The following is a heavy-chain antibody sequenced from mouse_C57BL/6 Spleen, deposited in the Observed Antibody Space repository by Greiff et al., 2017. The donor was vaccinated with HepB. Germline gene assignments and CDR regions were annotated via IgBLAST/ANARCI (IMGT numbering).Heavy chain of an antibody. D-gene: IGHD1-1*01. CDR3: ARDYGSSWYFDV. J-gene: IGHJ1*03. V-gene: IGHV1-26*01. Sequence: EVQLQQSGPELVKPGASVKISCKASGYTFTDYYMNWVKQSHGKSLEWIGDINPNNGGTSYNQKFKGKATLTVDKSSSTAYMELRSLTSEDSAVDYCARDYGSSWYFDVWGTGTTVTVSS. CDR2: INPNNGGT. CDR1: GYTFTDYY.